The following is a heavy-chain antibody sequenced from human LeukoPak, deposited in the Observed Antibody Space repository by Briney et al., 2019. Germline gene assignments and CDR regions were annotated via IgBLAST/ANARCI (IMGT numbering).Heavy chain of an antibody. J-gene: IGHJ4*02. Sequence: GGSLRLSCAASGFTFSSYGMHWVRQAPGKGLEWVAVIWYDGSNKYYADSVKGRFTISRDNSKNTLYLQMNSLRAEDTAVYYCARDQDGYNFDYWGQGTLVTVSS. CDR3: ARDQDGYNFDY. V-gene: IGHV3-33*01. D-gene: IGHD5-24*01. CDR1: GFTFSSYG. CDR2: IWYDGSNK.